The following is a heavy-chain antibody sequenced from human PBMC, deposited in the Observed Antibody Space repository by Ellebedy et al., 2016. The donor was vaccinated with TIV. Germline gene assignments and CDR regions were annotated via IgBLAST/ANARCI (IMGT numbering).Heavy chain of an antibody. CDR3: AWGEDYGGHSGPLDY. V-gene: IGHV3-30-3*01. J-gene: IGHJ4*02. Sequence: GGSLRLSCTASGFTFISYPMHWVRQCPGKGLEWVALISYDGSNEYYADSVRGRFTISRDNSKSTVYLQMNSLRADDTAIYYCAWGEDYGGHSGPLDYWGQGTLVTVSS. CDR1: GFTFISYP. CDR2: ISYDGSNE. D-gene: IGHD4-23*01.